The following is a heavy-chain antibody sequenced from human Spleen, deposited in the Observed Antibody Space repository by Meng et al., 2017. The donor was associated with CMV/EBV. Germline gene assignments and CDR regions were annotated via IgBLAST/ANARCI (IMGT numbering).Heavy chain of an antibody. V-gene: IGHV3-9*01. D-gene: IGHD4-11*01. CDR1: GFTFADYA. J-gene: IGHJ6*02. CDR3: AKDRLSKGYYYYYGMDV. Sequence: GGSLRLSCAASGFTFADYAMQWVRQVPGKGLEWVSGISWNSGSIGYADSVKGRFTISRDNAKNSLYLQMNSLRAEDTALYYCAKDRLSKGYYYYYGMDVWGQGTTVTVSS. CDR2: ISWNSGSI.